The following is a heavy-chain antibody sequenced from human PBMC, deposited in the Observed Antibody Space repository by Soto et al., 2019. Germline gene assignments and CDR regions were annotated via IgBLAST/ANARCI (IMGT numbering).Heavy chain of an antibody. Sequence: QVQLQESGPGLVKPSQTLSLTCTVSGGSISSGGYYWSWIRQHPGKGLEWIGYIYYSGSTYYNPSLKSRVTISVDTSKNQFSLKLSSVSAADTAVYYCARGVPPVYYYYMDVWGKGTTVTVSS. J-gene: IGHJ6*03. CDR3: ARGVPPVYYYYMDV. V-gene: IGHV4-31*03. CDR2: IYYSGST. CDR1: GGSISSGGYY. D-gene: IGHD3-10*01.